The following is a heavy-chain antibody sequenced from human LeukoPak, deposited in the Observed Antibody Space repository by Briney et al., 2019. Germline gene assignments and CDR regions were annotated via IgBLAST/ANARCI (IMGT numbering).Heavy chain of an antibody. Sequence: GGSLRLSCAASGFTFSSYSMNWVRQAPGKGLEWVSSISSSSSYIYYADSMKGRFTISRDNAKNSLYLQMNSLRAEDTAVYYCARDGMSAAAGIVYFQHWGQGTLVTVSS. J-gene: IGHJ1*01. CDR3: ARDGMSAAAGIVYFQH. V-gene: IGHV3-21*01. CDR1: GFTFSSYS. CDR2: ISSSSSYI. D-gene: IGHD6-13*01.